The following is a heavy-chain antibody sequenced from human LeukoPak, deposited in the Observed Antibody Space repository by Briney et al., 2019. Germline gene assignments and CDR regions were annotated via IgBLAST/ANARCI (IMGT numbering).Heavy chain of an antibody. J-gene: IGHJ3*02. Sequence: GASVKFSCKASGYTFTGYYVHWVRQAPGQGLEWMGWVNTNSGATNYAQKFQGRVTMTRDTSISTAYMELNSLRDDDTALYYCTKPQPGAFEIWGQGTMVTVSS. CDR3: TKPQPGAFEI. CDR1: GYTFTGYY. V-gene: IGHV1-2*02. D-gene: IGHD2-2*01. CDR2: VNTNSGAT.